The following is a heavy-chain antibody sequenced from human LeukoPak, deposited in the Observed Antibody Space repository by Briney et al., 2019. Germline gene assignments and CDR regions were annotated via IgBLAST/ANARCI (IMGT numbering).Heavy chain of an antibody. CDR3: SAGEGYYDSSDYYSAWAFNV. Sequence: GGSLRLSCAASGFIFSTYSMNWVRQAPGKGLEWVSYISNSGNTIYYADSVKGRFTISRDNAKNSLYLQMNSLRAEDTAVYYCSAGEGYYDSSDYYSAWAFNVWGQGTMVTVSS. CDR2: ISNSGNTI. CDR1: GFIFSTYS. D-gene: IGHD3-22*01. V-gene: IGHV3-48*04. J-gene: IGHJ3*01.